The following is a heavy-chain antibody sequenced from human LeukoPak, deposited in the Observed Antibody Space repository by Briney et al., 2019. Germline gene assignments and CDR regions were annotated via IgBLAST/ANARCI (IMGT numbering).Heavy chain of an antibody. CDR1: GGSISSSNW. CDR2: ILHSGST. CDR3: AAIKITLLRGVVTHFDY. D-gene: IGHD3-10*01. V-gene: IGHV4-4*02. Sequence: SETLSLTCAVSGGSISSSNWWSWVRQPPGKGLEWIGEILHSGSTNYNPSLKSRVGISVDKSKNQFSLNLTSVTAADTAVYYCAAIKITLLRGVVTHFDYWGQGTLVTVSS. J-gene: IGHJ4*02.